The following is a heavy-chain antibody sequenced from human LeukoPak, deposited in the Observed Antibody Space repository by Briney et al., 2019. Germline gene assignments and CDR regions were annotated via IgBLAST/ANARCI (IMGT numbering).Heavy chain of an antibody. CDR2: ISSSGSTI. V-gene: IGHV3-48*03. J-gene: IGHJ5*02. CDR3: ARVGVVVAATGNLWFDP. Sequence: GGSLRLSCAASGFTFSSYEMNWVRQAPGKGLEWVSYISSSGSTIYYADSVKGRFTISRDNAKNSLYLQMNSLRAEDTAVYYCARVGVVVAATGNLWFDPWGQGTLVTVSS. D-gene: IGHD2-15*01. CDR1: GFTFSSYE.